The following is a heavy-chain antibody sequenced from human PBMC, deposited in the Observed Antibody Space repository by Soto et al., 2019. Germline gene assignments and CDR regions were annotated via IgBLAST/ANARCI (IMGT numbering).Heavy chain of an antibody. V-gene: IGHV1-2*02. CDR1: GYTFTAYY. CDR3: ARSRVRYSQWFDS. J-gene: IGHJ5*01. Sequence: ASVKVSCKTSGYTFTAYYMHWLRQAPGHGLEWLGWTSPKTGGAKYSHTFQGRVSMTRNTSISTAYMELTGLSTDNTAVYYCARSRVRYSQWFDSCGQGTRVTV. D-gene: IGHD3-10*01. CDR2: TSPKTGGA.